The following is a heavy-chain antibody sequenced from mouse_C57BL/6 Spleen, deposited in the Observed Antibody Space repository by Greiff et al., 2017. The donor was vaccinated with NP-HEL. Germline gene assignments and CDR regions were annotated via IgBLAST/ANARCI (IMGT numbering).Heavy chain of an antibody. J-gene: IGHJ1*03. CDR2: ISYDGSN. Sequence: EVQRVESGPGLVKPSQSLSLTCSVTGYSITSGYYWNWIRQFPGNKLEWMGYISYDGSNNYNPSLKNRISITRDTSKNQFFLKLNSVTTEDTATYYCARGFYYGSSSWYFDVWGTGTTVTVSS. V-gene: IGHV3-6*01. CDR3: ARGFYYGSSSWYFDV. CDR1: GYSITSGYY. D-gene: IGHD1-1*01.